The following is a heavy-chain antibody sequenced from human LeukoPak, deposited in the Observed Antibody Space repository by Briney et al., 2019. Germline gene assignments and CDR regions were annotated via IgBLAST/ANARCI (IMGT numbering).Heavy chain of an antibody. CDR1: GGSISSYY. J-gene: IGHJ5*02. D-gene: IGHD6-6*01. V-gene: IGHV4-4*09. CDR2: IYTSGST. CDR3: AGYSSSSGLNT. Sequence: SETLSLTCTVSGGSISSYYRSWIRQPPGKGLEWIGYIYTSGSTNYNPSLKSRVTISVDTSKNQFSLKLSSVTAADTAVYYCAGYSSSSGLNTWGQGTLVTVSS.